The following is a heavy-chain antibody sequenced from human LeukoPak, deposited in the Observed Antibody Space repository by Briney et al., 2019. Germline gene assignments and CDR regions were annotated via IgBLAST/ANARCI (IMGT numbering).Heavy chain of an antibody. Sequence: GASVKVSCKASGYTFTGCYIHWVRQAPGQGLEWMGWINPNSGGTNYAQNFQGRVTMTRDTSISTAYMELSRLRSDDTAVYYCARALRSGSYYEVDYWGQGTLVTVSS. CDR2: INPNSGGT. J-gene: IGHJ4*02. V-gene: IGHV1-2*02. CDR1: GYTFTGCY. CDR3: ARALRSGSYYEVDY. D-gene: IGHD1-26*01.